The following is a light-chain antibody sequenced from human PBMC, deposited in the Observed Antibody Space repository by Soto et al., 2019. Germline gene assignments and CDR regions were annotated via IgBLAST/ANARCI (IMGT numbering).Light chain of an antibody. CDR3: SSYASSSPFV. J-gene: IGLJ1*01. CDR2: DVS. V-gene: IGLV2-14*01. Sequence: QSVVTQPASVSGSPGQSITTSCTGTGSDVGGYKYVSWYQQLPGKAPKLMIYDVSYRPSGVSDRFSGSKSGNTASLIISGLQAEDEADYYCSSYASSSPFVFGTGTKVTVL. CDR1: GSDVGGYKY.